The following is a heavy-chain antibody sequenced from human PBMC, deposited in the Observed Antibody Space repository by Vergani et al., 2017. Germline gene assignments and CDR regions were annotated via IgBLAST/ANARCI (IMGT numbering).Heavy chain of an antibody. V-gene: IGHV3-23*01. CDR2: ISGSGGST. J-gene: IGHJ3*02. CDR3: AKGSYCSGGSCYYDAFDI. Sequence: EVQLLESGGGLVQPGGSLRLSCAASGFTFSSYAMSWVRQAPGKGLEWVSAISGSGGSTYYADSVKGRFTISRDNSKNTLYLQMNSLRAEDTAVYYCAKGSYCSGGSCYYDAFDIWGQGTMVTVSS. CDR1: GFTFSSYA. D-gene: IGHD2-15*01.